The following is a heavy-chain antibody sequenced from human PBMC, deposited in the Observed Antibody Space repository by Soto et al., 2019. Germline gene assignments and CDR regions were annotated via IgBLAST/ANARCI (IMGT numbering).Heavy chain of an antibody. Sequence: QVQLVQSGPEVKEPEASVKVSCKASAYSFDTYGISWVRQAPGQGHEWMGWISGYNGQTNYAQKFRGRVTLTTDTSTCTAYMERRSLRSDETAMYYCARDGRTQLWIEWLNAMDVWGQGTTVTVSS. D-gene: IGHD5-12*01. CDR1: AYSFDTYG. CDR2: ISGYNGQT. J-gene: IGHJ6*02. V-gene: IGHV1-18*04. CDR3: ARDGRTQLWIEWLNAMDV.